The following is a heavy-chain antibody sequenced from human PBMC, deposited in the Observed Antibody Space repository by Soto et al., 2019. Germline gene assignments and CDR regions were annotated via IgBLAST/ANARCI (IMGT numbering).Heavy chain of an antibody. D-gene: IGHD3-3*01. Sequence: VKVSCKASGGTFSSYTISWVRQAPGQGLEWMGRIIPILGIANYTQKFQGRVTITADKSTSTAYMELSGLRSEDTAVYYCARAQRYYDFWSGYLGPFDYWGQGTLVTVSS. CDR2: IIPILGIA. CDR1: GGTFSSYT. V-gene: IGHV1-69*02. J-gene: IGHJ4*02. CDR3: ARAQRYYDFWSGYLGPFDY.